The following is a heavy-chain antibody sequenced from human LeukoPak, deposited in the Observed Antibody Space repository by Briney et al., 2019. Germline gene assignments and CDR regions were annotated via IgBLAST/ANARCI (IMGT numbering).Heavy chain of an antibody. D-gene: IGHD2-2*01. V-gene: IGHV3-9*03. J-gene: IGHJ6*03. Sequence: PGGSLRLSCAASGFTFDDYAMHWVRQAPGKGLEWVSGISWNSGSIGYADSVKGRFTISRDNAKNSLYLQMNSLRAEDMALYYCAKGQYQLLSVYMDVWGKGTTVTVSS. CDR1: GFTFDDYA. CDR2: ISWNSGSI. CDR3: AKGQYQLLSVYMDV.